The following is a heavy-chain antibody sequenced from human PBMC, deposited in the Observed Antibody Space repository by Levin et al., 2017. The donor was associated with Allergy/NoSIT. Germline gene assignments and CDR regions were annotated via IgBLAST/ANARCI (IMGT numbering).Heavy chain of an antibody. CDR3: ARRLGSSGHNFDY. CDR1: GYSVTSYW. V-gene: IGHV5-51*01. CDR2: IHPGDSDT. D-gene: IGHD6-13*01. Sequence: KHGESLKISCKGSGYSVTSYWIAWVRQMPGKGLEWMGIIHPGDSDTRYSPSFQGQVTMSADKSTSTAYLQWSSLKASDTAMYYCARRLGSSGHNFDYWGQGTLVTVSS. J-gene: IGHJ4*02.